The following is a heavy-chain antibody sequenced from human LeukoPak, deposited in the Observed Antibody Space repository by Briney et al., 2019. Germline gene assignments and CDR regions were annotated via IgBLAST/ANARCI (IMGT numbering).Heavy chain of an antibody. Sequence: GASVKVSCKASGYTFTSYGISWVRQAPGQGLEWMGWITAYNDNTYYAQKFQGRVTMTRDMSTSTVYMELSSLRSEDTAVYYCARDLGGNGFYWGQGTLVTVSS. CDR2: ITAYNDNT. V-gene: IGHV1-18*01. J-gene: IGHJ4*02. CDR3: ARDLGGNGFY. D-gene: IGHD4-23*01. CDR1: GYTFTSYG.